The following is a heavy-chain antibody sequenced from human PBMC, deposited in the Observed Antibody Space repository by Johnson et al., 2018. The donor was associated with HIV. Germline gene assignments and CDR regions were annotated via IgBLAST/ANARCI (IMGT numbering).Heavy chain of an antibody. D-gene: IGHD1-26*01. Sequence: QVQLVESGGGVVQPGRSLRLSCAASGFTFNPYGIHWVRRAPGKGLEWVALISYDGSNKYYAESVKGRFTISRDNFKNTLYLQMKSLRPEDTALYYCARDLSGSYSLMWAFDIWGQGTMVTGSS. CDR3: ARDLSGSYSLMWAFDI. CDR1: GFTFNPYG. CDR2: ISYDGSNK. V-gene: IGHV3-30*19. J-gene: IGHJ3*02.